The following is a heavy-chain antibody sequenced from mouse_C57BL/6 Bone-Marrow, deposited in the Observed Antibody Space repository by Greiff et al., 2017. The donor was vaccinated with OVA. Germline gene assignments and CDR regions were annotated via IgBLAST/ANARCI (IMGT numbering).Heavy chain of an antibody. Sequence: QVQLKQSGAELARPGASVKLSCKASGYTFTSYTMHWVQQRPGQGLEWIGYINPSSGYTKYNQKFKDKATLTADNSSSTAYMQLSRLTSEDSAVYYCARNSSYFDYWGQGTTLTVSS. CDR2: INPSSGYT. V-gene: IGHV1-4*01. CDR1: GYTFTSYT. D-gene: IGHD1-1*01. J-gene: IGHJ2*01. CDR3: ARNSSYFDY.